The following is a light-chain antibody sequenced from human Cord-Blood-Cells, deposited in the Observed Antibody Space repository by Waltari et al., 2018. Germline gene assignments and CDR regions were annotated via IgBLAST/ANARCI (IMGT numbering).Light chain of an antibody. V-gene: IGLV4-60*03. Sequence: PVLTQSSSASASLGSSVKLTCTLSSGHSSYNIAWHQQQPGKAPRYLMKLEGSGSYNKGSGVHDRFSGSSSGADRYLTISNLQSEDEADYYCETWDSNTWVFGGGTKLTVL. CDR1: SGHSSYN. CDR3: ETWDSNTWV. CDR2: LEGSGSY. J-gene: IGLJ3*02.